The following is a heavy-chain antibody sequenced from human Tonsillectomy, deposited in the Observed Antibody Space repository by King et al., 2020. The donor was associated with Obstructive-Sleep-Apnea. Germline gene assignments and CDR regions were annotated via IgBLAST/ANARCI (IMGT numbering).Heavy chain of an antibody. CDR3: ARSRSSSSVGDNWFDP. CDR1: GVSITSEKNF. D-gene: IGHD2-2*01. V-gene: IGHV4-31*03. J-gene: IGHJ5*02. Sequence: LQLQESGPGLVKPSQTLSLTCSVSGVSITSEKNFWSWIRQRPGKGLEWIAFISNTGGTYYNPSLRSRLTISLDTSKNQFSVKVSSVTAADTAVYFCARSRSSSSVGDNWFDPWGQGTLVTVSS. CDR2: ISNTGGT.